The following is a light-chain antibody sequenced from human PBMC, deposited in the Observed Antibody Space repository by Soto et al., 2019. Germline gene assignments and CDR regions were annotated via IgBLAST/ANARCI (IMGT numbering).Light chain of an antibody. Sequence: EIVLPRCPGTLSRAPGERAALSCRASQSVSNNYLAWYQQKPGQAPRLLIYGASNRATGIADRFRGSGSGTDVTLTISRREPEDVAPYYCQQYGTSDTFSQGTKVDIK. CDR3: QQYGTSDT. J-gene: IGKJ1*01. CDR2: GAS. CDR1: QSVSNNY. V-gene: IGKV3-20*01.